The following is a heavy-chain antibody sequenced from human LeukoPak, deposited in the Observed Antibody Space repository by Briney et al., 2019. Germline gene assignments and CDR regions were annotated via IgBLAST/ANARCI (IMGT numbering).Heavy chain of an antibody. V-gene: IGHV7-4-1*02. CDR1: GYTFTSYY. CDR3: AKEADSSSWYEVGVIDS. Sequence: ASVKVSCKASGYTFTSYYMHWVRQAPGQGLEWMGWINTNTGNPTYAQDFVGRLVFSLDTSVSTAYLQISSLNLDDTAIYYCAKEADSSSWYEVGVIDSWGQGTLITVSS. CDR2: INTNTGNP. D-gene: IGHD6-13*01. J-gene: IGHJ5*01.